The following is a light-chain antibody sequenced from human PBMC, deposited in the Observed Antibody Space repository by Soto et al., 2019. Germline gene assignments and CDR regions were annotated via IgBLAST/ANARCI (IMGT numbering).Light chain of an antibody. J-gene: IGKJ1*01. CDR2: GAS. V-gene: IGKV3-20*01. Sequence: EIVMTQSPATLAVSPGERTTLCCRASQSVCNNLAWYQQNPGQAPRLLIYGASSRATGIPDRFSGSGSGTDFTLTISRLEPEDFAVYYCQQYGSSSTWTFGQGTKVDI. CDR3: QQYGSSSTWT. CDR1: QSVCNN.